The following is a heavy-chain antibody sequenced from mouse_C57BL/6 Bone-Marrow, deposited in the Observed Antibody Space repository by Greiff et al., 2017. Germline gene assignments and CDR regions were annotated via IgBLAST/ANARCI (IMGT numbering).Heavy chain of an antibody. Sequence: VKLMESGAELARPGASVKLSCKASGYTFTSYGLSWVKQRTGQGLEWIGEIYPRSGNTYYNEKFKGKATLTADKSSSTAYMELRSLTSEDAAVYFCAIYGNYAMDYWGQGTSVTVSS. D-gene: IGHD2-1*01. V-gene: IGHV1-81*01. CDR2: IYPRSGNT. J-gene: IGHJ4*01. CDR1: GYTFTSYG. CDR3: AIYGNYAMDY.